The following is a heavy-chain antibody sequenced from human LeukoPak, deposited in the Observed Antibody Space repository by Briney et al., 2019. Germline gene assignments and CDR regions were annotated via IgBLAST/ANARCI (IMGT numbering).Heavy chain of an antibody. CDR2: INHSGST. CDR1: GYSISSGYH. V-gene: IGHV4-38-2*02. D-gene: IGHD3/OR15-3a*01. CDR3: ARQTGSGLFILP. J-gene: IGHJ4*02. Sequence: EPSETLSLTCTVSGYSISSGYHWGWIRQPPGKGLEWIGEINHSGSTNYNPSLKSRVSISVDTSKNQFSLKLSSVTAADTAVYYCARQTGSGLFILPGGQGTLVTVSS.